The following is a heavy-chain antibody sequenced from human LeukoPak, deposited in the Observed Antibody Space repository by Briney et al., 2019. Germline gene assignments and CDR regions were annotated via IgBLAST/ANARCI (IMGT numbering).Heavy chain of an antibody. CDR1: GGSISSSSYS. CDR2: MYSSGST. Sequence: SETLSLTCTVSGGSISSSSYSWGWIRQPPGKGLEWIGSMYSSGSTYYSPSLKSRVTISIDTSKNQFSLKLRSVTAADTAVYYCARRGSYYAPHDYWGQGTLVTVSS. CDR3: ARRGSYYAPHDY. J-gene: IGHJ4*02. D-gene: IGHD3-10*01. V-gene: IGHV4-39*01.